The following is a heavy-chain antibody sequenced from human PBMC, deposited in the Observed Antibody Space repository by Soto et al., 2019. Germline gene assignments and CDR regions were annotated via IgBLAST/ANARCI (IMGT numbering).Heavy chain of an antibody. J-gene: IGHJ6*02. V-gene: IGHV3-23*01. CDR1: GFTFSSYA. D-gene: IGHD6-6*01. CDR3: AKDLWYSSSYYYGMDV. Sequence: EVQLLVSGGGLVQPGGSLRLSCAASGFTFSSYAMSWVRQAPGKGLEWVSAISGSGGSTYYADSVKGRFTISRDNSKNTQYLQMNSLGDEDTAVYYCAKDLWYSSSYYYGMDVWGQGTTVTVSS. CDR2: ISGSGGST.